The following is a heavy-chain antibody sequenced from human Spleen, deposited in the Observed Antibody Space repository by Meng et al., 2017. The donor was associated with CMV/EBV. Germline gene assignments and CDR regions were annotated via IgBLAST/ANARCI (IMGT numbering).Heavy chain of an antibody. CDR2: IIPILGIA. J-gene: IGHJ5*02. CDR3: ARGNAVVVIATLFTGLNVEDCFDP. CDR1: GCTFSSYA. D-gene: IGHD2-21*01. V-gene: IGHV1-69*10. Sequence: SVKVSCKASGCTFSSYAISWVRQAPGQGLEWMGGIIPILGIAKYAQKFQGRVTITADTSTSTAYMELSSLRSEDTAVYYCARGNAVVVIATLFTGLNVEDCFDPWGQGTLVTVSS.